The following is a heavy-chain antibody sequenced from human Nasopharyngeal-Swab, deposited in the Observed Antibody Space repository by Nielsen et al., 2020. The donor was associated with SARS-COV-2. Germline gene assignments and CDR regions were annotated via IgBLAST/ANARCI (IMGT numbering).Heavy chain of an antibody. V-gene: IGHV1-8*01. CDR2: MNPNTGNT. J-gene: IGHJ4*02. CDR3: ARTAPRRLGRGLGGTRDVFDY. D-gene: IGHD1-26*01. Sequence: WVRQAPGQGLEWMGWMNPNTGNTGYAQKFQGRVTMTRNTSISTAYMELNSLRFEDTAIFYCARTAPRRLGRGLGGTRDVFDYWGQGTLVTVSS.